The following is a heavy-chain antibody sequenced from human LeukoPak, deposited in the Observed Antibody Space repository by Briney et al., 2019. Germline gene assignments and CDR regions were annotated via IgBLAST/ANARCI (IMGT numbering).Heavy chain of an antibody. J-gene: IGHJ5*02. Sequence: PGGSLRLSCAASGFTFSSHAMHWVRQAPGKGLEWVAVISYDGSNKYYADSVKGRFTISRDNSKNTVYLQMNSLRAEDTAVYYCAREIISGTTFAPWGQGTLVTVSS. CDR2: ISYDGSNK. CDR1: GFTFSSHA. CDR3: AREIISGTTFAP. D-gene: IGHD1-20*01. V-gene: IGHV3-30-3*01.